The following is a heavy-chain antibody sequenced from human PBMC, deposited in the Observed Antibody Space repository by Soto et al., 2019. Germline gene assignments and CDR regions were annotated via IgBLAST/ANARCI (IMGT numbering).Heavy chain of an antibody. V-gene: IGHV3-48*01. CDR3: ARGPPYGDYDTYYYYMDV. J-gene: IGHJ6*03. Sequence: EVQLVESGGGLVQPGGSLRLSCAASGFTFSSYSMNWVRQAPGKGLEWVSYISSSSSTIYYADSVKGRFTISRDNAKNSLYLQMNSLRAEDTAVYYCARGPPYGDYDTYYYYMDVWGKGTTVTVSS. CDR1: GFTFSSYS. CDR2: ISSSSSTI. D-gene: IGHD4-17*01.